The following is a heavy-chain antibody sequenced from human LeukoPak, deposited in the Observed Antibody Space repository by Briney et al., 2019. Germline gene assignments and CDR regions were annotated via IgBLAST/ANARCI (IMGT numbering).Heavy chain of an antibody. CDR1: GITLTYDW. V-gene: IGHV3-15*01. CDR2: IKSKTDGETT. CDR3: TKERYCASTTCPGAFDL. Sequence: GGSLRLSCAASGITLTYDWMSWVRQAPGKGLEWVGRIKSKTDGETTDYAAPVKGRFTVSRDDSKNMVALQMNSLKTEDTAVYYCTKERYCASTTCPGAFDLWGQGTMVTVPS. D-gene: IGHD2-2*01. J-gene: IGHJ3*01.